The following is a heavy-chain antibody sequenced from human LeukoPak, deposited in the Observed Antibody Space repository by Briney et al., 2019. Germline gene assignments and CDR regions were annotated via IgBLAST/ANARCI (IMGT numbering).Heavy chain of an antibody. J-gene: IGHJ4*02. D-gene: IGHD6-19*01. V-gene: IGHV1-2*02. CDR3: ARDPRYIAVAGDFDY. CDR1: GYTFTGYH. Sequence: ASVKVSCKASGYTFTGYHMHWLRQAPGQGLEWMGWINPNSGDTNYAQRFQGRVTLTRDTSISTAYMELSRLSDDTAVYYCARDPRYIAVAGDFDYWGQGTLVTVSS. CDR2: INPNSGDT.